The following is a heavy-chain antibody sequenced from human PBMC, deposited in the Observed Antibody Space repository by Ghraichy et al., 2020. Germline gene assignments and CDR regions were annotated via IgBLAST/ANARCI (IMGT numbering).Heavy chain of an antibody. CDR1: GFSFSTYN. Sequence: RGSLRLSCAASGFSFSTYNINWVRQAPGKGLEWISYISSSSKFISYADSVKGRFTISRDNAKNTLYLQMNSLRGEDTAVYYCARASMVVRFFYYDGMDVWGKGTTVTVST. J-gene: IGHJ6*04. D-gene: IGHD4/OR15-4a*01. CDR3: ARASMVVRFFYYDGMDV. CDR2: ISSSSKFI. V-gene: IGHV3-48*01.